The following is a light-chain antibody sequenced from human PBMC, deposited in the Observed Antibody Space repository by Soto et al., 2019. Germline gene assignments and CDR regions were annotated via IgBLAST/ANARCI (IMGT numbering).Light chain of an antibody. CDR2: AAS. V-gene: IGKV1-39*01. CDR1: RSVDLW. J-gene: IGKJ1*01. CDR3: QQSYSTPQT. Sequence: DTPITQSPSTLSAYVGDRVTITCRASRSVDLWLAWYQQKPGKAPKLLIYAASSFQSGVPSRFSGSGSGTDFTLTIISLQPEDFVTYYCQQSYSTPQTFGQGTKVDI.